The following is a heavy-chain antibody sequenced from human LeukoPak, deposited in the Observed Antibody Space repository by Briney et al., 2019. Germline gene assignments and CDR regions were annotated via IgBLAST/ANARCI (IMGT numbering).Heavy chain of an antibody. CDR2: INPNSGGT. J-gene: IGHJ4*02. CDR1: GGTFNSYA. CDR3: AKSVGYCSGGSCYSVG. D-gene: IGHD2-15*01. Sequence: ASVKVSCKASGGTFNSYAINWVREAPGQGLEWMGRINPNSGGTNYAQKFQGRVTMTRDTSISTAYMELSRLRSDDTAVYYCAKSVGYCSGGSCYSVGWGQGTLVTVSS. V-gene: IGHV1-2*06.